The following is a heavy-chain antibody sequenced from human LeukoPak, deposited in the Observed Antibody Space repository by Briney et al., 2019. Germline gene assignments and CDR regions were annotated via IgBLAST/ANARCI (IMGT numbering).Heavy chain of an antibody. Sequence: GGSLRLSCAASGFTFSSYEMNWVRQAPGKGLEWVSYISSSSSTIYYADSVKGRFTISRDNAKNSLYLQMNSLRAEDTAVYYCARVPLTPTGWQQLVPDNWFDPWGQGTLVTVSS. D-gene: IGHD6-13*01. J-gene: IGHJ5*02. CDR3: ARVPLTPTGWQQLVPDNWFDP. CDR2: ISSSSSTI. CDR1: GFTFSSYE. V-gene: IGHV3-48*03.